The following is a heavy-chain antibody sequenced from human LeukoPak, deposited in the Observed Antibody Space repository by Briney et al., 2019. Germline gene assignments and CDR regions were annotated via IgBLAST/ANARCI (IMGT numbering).Heavy chain of an antibody. J-gene: IGHJ6*03. CDR3: ARGRQDVTMIVVVMTAVSYYLDV. Sequence: PSETLSLTCTVSGGSINSYFWSWIRQSPGKGLEWIGYIYYSGSTNYNPSLKSRVTISVDTSKNQFSLELSSVTAADTAVYYCARGRQDVTMIVVVMTAVSYYLDVWGKGTTVTVS. CDR2: IYYSGST. CDR1: GGSINSYF. V-gene: IGHV4-59*12. D-gene: IGHD3-22*01.